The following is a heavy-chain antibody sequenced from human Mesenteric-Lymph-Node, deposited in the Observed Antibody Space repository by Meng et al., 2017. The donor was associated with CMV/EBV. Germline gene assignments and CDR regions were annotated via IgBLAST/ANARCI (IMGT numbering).Heavy chain of an antibody. J-gene: IGHJ4*02. CDR2: IKQDGSVR. V-gene: IGHV3-7*01. Sequence: GGSLRLSCVASGFTFSGDWMAWVRQAPGKGLEWLTNIKQDGSVRNYVDSVKGRFTISRDNAKNSLYLQMNSLRAEDTAVYYCARRNELGLSYYFDYWGQGTLVTVSS. D-gene: IGHD7-27*01. CDR3: ARRNELGLSYYFDY. CDR1: GFTFSGDW.